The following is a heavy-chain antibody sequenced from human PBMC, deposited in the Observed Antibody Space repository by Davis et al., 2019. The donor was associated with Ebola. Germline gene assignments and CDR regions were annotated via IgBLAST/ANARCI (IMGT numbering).Heavy chain of an antibody. CDR1: GFTFSRYW. V-gene: IGHV3-74*01. CDR2: INIDGSTT. D-gene: IGHD4-17*01. J-gene: IGHJ5*01. Sequence: PGGSLRLSCAASGFTFSRYWMHWVRQAPGTGLVWVSRINIDGSTTTYADSVKGRFTISRDNAKNTLYLQMNNLRAEDTAVYYCARVAYGDYWRWFESWGQGTLVTVSP. CDR3: ARVAYGDYWRWFES.